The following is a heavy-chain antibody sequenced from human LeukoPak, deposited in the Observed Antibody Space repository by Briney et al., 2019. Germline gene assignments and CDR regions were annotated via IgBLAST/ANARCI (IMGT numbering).Heavy chain of an antibody. CDR2: ISGSGGST. CDR1: AFTFRSYA. CDR3: AKDKNFNWFDP. Sequence: GGSLRLFCAASAFTFRSYAMSWVRQAPGKGLEWLSVISGSGGSTYYADSVKGRFTISRDNSKNTLYLQMNSLRAEDTAVYYCAKDKNFNWFDPWGQGTLVTVSS. V-gene: IGHV3-23*01. J-gene: IGHJ5*02. D-gene: IGHD3-3*01.